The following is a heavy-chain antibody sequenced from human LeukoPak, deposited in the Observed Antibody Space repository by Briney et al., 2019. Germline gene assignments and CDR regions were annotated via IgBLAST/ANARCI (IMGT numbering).Heavy chain of an antibody. J-gene: IGHJ5*02. CDR1: GDSVSSNSAA. CDR3: ARELIVVVPAAMANWFDP. D-gene: IGHD2-2*01. V-gene: IGHV6-1*01. CDR2: TYYRSKWYN. Sequence: SQTLSLTCAISGDSVSSNSAAWNWIRQSPSRGLEWLGRTYYRSKWYNDYAVSVKSRITINPDTSKNQFSLQLNSVTPEDTAVYYCARELIVVVPAAMANWFDPWGQGTLVTVSS.